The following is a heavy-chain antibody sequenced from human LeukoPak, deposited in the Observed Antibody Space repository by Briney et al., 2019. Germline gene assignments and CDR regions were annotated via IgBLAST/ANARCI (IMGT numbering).Heavy chain of an antibody. Sequence: GGSLRLSCAASGITLSDYWMFWVRQGPGKGLVHVSRIESDGTRTVYADSVKGRFTISRDNAKNTMYLQMNSLRAEDTAAYYCVRGGHKLDIETSRYFYGLDVWGQGTTVTVSS. CDR3: VRGGHKLDIETSRYFYGLDV. CDR1: GITLSDYW. J-gene: IGHJ6*02. V-gene: IGHV3-74*03. D-gene: IGHD3/OR15-3a*01. CDR2: IESDGTRT.